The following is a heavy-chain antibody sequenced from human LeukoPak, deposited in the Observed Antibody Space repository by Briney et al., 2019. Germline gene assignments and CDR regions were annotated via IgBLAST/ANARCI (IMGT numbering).Heavy chain of an antibody. CDR1: GYTFTSYG. CDR2: ISAYNGNT. J-gene: IGHJ4*02. D-gene: IGHD3-22*01. Sequence: ASVKVSCKASGYTFTSYGISWVRQAPGQGLEWMGWISAYNGNTNYAQKLQGRVTMTTDTSTSTAYMELRSLRSDDTAVYYCASSKYYYDSSGYPNAGDYWGQGTLVTVSS. CDR3: ASSKYYYDSSGYPNAGDY. V-gene: IGHV1-18*01.